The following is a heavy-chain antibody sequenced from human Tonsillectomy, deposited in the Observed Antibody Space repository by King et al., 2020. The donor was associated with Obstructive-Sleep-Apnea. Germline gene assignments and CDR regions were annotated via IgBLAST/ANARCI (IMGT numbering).Heavy chain of an antibody. J-gene: IGHJ6*02. D-gene: IGHD3-10*01. Sequence: VQLVESGGRLVQPGGSLRLSCAASGITVSSSYMSWVRQAPGKGLEWVANIYSGGSTYYADSVKDRFTVSRDNSKNMLYLQMNSLRAEDTAVYYCAREITPDFGRYYYGLHVWGQGTTVTVSS. CDR1: GITVSSSY. CDR3: AREITPDFGRYYYGLHV. V-gene: IGHV3-66*01. CDR2: IYSGGST.